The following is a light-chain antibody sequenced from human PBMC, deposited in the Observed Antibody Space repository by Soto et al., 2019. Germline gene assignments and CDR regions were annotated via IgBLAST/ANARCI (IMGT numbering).Light chain of an antibody. Sequence: EIVMTQSPATLSVSPGERATLSCRASQIVSSNYLAWYQQKPGQAPRLLIYGASSRATGIPDRFSGSGSGTDFTLTISRLEPEDFAVYYCQQYSNSPLTFGQGTRLEIK. CDR2: GAS. CDR1: QIVSSNY. V-gene: IGKV3-20*01. CDR3: QQYSNSPLT. J-gene: IGKJ5*01.